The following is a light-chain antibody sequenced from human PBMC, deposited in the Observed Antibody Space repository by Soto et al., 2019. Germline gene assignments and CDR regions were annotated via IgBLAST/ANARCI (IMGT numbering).Light chain of an antibody. V-gene: IGKV3-15*01. CDR1: QSVSSY. Sequence: EIGMTQSPSTLSVSPGERATLSCRASQSVSSYLAWYQQKPGQAPRLLIYAASTRPTGIPARFSGSGSGPEVTRTSSSLQSEDCAVYYCQQYNNWTPMAFGQGTKVEIK. J-gene: IGKJ1*01. CDR2: AAS. CDR3: QQYNNWTPMA.